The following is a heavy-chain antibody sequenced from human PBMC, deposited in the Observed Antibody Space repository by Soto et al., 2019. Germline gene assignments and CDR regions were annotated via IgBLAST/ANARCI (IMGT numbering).Heavy chain of an antibody. Sequence: SVKVSCKASGGTFSSYAISWVRQAPGQGLEWMGGIIPINGTANYAQKFQGRVTMTTDTSTSTAYMELSSLRSDDTAVYYCASQLELSTYYYYGMDVWGQGTTVTVSS. D-gene: IGHD1-7*01. CDR3: ASQLELSTYYYYGMDV. CDR1: GGTFSSYA. J-gene: IGHJ6*02. V-gene: IGHV1-69*05. CDR2: IIPINGTA.